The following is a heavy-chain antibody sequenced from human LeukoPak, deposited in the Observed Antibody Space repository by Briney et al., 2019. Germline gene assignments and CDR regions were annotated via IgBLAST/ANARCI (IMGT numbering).Heavy chain of an antibody. CDR1: GGSISSGNYY. V-gene: IGHV4-61*02. Sequence: PSQTLSLTCTVSGGSISSGNYYWSWIRQPAGKGLEWIGRVYTYGNTNYNPSLKSRVTISIDTSRNQFSLKLSSVTAADTAAYYCARLLIYTPCFDYWSQGTLVTVSS. CDR2: VYTYGNT. J-gene: IGHJ4*02. CDR3: ARLLIYTPCFDY. D-gene: IGHD3-16*01.